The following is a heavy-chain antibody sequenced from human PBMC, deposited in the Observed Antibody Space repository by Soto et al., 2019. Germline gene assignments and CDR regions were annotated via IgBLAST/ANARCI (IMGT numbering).Heavy chain of an antibody. J-gene: IGHJ3*02. Sequence: QVQLVESGGGVVQPGRSLRLSCAASGFTFSSYAMHWVRQAPGKGLEWVAVISYDGSNKYYADSVKGRFTISRDNSKNALYLEMNSLIAEDTVVYYCARERGKYYYDSSGADDAFDILGQGTMVIVSS. D-gene: IGHD3-22*01. CDR1: GFTFSSYA. CDR3: ARERGKYYYDSSGADDAFDI. V-gene: IGHV3-30-3*01. CDR2: ISYDGSNK.